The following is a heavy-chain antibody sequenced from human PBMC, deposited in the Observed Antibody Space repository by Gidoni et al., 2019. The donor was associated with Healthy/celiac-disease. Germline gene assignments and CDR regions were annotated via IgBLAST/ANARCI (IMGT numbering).Heavy chain of an antibody. D-gene: IGHD3-10*01. CDR3: ARERGGLLWFGELSPPSY. CDR1: GFTFVDYY. Sequence: QVQLVESGGGLVKHGGSLSLSCQASGFTFVDYYLGWIRQAPGKGLEWVSYISSSGSTIYYADSVKGRFTISRDNAKNSLYLQMNSLRAEDTAVYYCARERGGLLWFGELSPPSYWGQGTLVTVSS. CDR2: ISSSGSTI. J-gene: IGHJ4*02. V-gene: IGHV3-11*01.